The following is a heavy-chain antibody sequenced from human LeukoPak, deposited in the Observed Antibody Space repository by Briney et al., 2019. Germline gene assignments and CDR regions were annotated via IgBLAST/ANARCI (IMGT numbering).Heavy chain of an antibody. J-gene: IGHJ4*02. Sequence: GASVTVSFKASGYTFTSVGLSWVRQAPGQGLEWMGWISTYNGNTNYARKLQGRVTMTTDTSTSTAYMELRSLRSDDTAVYYCARAPITVAGSALWYWGQGTLVTVSS. CDR2: ISTYNGNT. D-gene: IGHD6-19*01. V-gene: IGHV1-18*01. CDR1: GYTFTSVG. CDR3: ARAPITVAGSALWY.